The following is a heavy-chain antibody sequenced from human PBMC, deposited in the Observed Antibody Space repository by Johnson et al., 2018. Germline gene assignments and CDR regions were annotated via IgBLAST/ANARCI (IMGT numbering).Heavy chain of an antibody. CDR2: IWYDGSNK. CDR1: GFTFSSYG. J-gene: IGHJ3*02. Sequence: QVQLVQSGGGVVQPGRSLRLSCAASGFTFSSYGMHWVRQAPGKGLEWVAVIWYDGSNKYYADSVKGRFTISRDNAKNALYLQMNSLRAEDTALYYCAKDDNHDYGDTDAFDIWGQGTMVAVSS. D-gene: IGHD4-17*01. V-gene: IGHV3-33*03. CDR3: AKDDNHDYGDTDAFDI.